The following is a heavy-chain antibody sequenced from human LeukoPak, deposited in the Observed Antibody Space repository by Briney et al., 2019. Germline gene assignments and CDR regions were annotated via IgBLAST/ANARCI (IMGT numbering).Heavy chain of an antibody. J-gene: IGHJ4*02. CDR3: ARRGLLGPLDY. CDR1: GGTFSRYA. V-gene: IGHV1-69*13. D-gene: IGHD2-21*01. CDR2: IIPIFGTA. Sequence: SVKVSRKASGGTFSRYAISWVRQAPGQGLEWMGGIIPIFGTANYAQKFQGRVTITADESTSTAYMELSSLRSEDTAVYYCARRGLLGPLDYWGQGTLVTVSS.